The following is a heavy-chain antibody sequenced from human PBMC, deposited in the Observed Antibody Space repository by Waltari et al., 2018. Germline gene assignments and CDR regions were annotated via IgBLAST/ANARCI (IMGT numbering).Heavy chain of an antibody. CDR2: LYHSGST. CDR1: DFSISSDYS. J-gene: IGHJ4*02. CDR3: ARTASANSFFDF. Sequence: QVQLQESGPGLVKPSETLSLTCVVSDFSISSDYSWGWIRQPPGKGLEWIASLYHSGSTHNNPSLTSRVTVSVDTSNNQFSLKLSSVTASDTVVYYCARTASANSFFDFWGQGTLVTVSS. D-gene: IGHD1-1*01. V-gene: IGHV4-38-2*01.